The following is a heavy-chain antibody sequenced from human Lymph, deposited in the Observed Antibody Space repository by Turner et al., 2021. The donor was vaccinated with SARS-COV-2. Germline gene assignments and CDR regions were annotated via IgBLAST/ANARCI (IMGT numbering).Heavy chain of an antibody. CDR3: ARQTVNNWVDP. J-gene: IGHJ5*02. Sequence: QVQLHESVPRLFTPLETLSLPCTVSGGSMNNNYWSCIRQPPGKRLEWIGCIFYRGSTNYNPTLKSRVTISVDTYENQISLKLTSVTAADTDIYYCARQTVNNWVDPWGQGTLVTVSS. D-gene: IGHD2-21*02. CDR2: IFYRGST. V-gene: IGHV4-59*01. CDR1: GGSMNNNY.